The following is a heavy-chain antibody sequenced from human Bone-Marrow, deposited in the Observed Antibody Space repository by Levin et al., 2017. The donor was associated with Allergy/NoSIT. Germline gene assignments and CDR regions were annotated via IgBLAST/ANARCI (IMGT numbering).Heavy chain of an antibody. CDR1: GYSFSSYY. J-gene: IGHJ5*02. Sequence: ASVKVSCKASGYSFSSYYMHWLRQAPGQGLEWMAVINPSDGATTYAQKFQGRVTMTSDTSTSTVYMELRSLRSEDTAAYYCAKDGFCSGGTCQDWFDPWGQGTLVTVSS. CDR3: AKDGFCSGGTCQDWFDP. V-gene: IGHV1-46*01. CDR2: INPSDGAT. D-gene: IGHD2-15*01.